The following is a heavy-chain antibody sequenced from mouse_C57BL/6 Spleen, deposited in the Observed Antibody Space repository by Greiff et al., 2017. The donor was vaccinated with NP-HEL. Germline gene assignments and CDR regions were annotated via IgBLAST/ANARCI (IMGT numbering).Heavy chain of an antibody. CDR2: IYPGSGNT. CDR1: GYSFTSYY. J-gene: IGHJ4*01. V-gene: IGHV1-66*01. Sequence: VQLQQSGPELVKPGASVKISCKASGYSFTSYYIHWVKQRPGQGLEWIGWIYPGSGNTKYNEKFKGKATLTADTSSSTAYMQLSSLTSEDSAVYYCARGNQYCYAMDYWGQGTSVTVSS. CDR3: ARGNQYCYAMDY. D-gene: IGHD2-1*01.